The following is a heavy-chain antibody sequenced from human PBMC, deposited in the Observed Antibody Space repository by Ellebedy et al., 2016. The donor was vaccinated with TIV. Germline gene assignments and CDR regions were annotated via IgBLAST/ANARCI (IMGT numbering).Heavy chain of an antibody. CDR1: GHTFTSDG. J-gene: IGHJ4*02. D-gene: IGHD1-1*01. CDR3: ARGITGPVDLGY. CDR2: INTYNGNT. Sequence: AASVKVSCKASGHTFTSDGFGWVRQAPGKGLEWMGWINTYNGNTNYANSFQGRVTMTTDTSTNTAYLDLRSLRPDDTAVYYCARGITGPVDLGYWGQGTLVTVSS. V-gene: IGHV1-18*04.